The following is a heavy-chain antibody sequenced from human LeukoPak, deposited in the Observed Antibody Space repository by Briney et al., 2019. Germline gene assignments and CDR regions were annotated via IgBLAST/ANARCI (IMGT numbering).Heavy chain of an antibody. Sequence: GGSLRLSCAASGFTFSSYAMSWVRQAPGKGLEWVSAISGSGGSTYYADSVKGRFTISRDNAKKSLYLQMNSLRAEDTAVYYCADLNLIPGEDYSDYWGQGTLVSVSS. CDR1: GFTFSSYA. J-gene: IGHJ4*02. CDR2: ISGSGGST. D-gene: IGHD2-21*01. V-gene: IGHV3-23*01. CDR3: ADLNLIPGEDYSDY.